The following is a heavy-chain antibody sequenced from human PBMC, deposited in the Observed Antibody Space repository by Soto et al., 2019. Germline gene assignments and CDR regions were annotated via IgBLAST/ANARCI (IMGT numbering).Heavy chain of an antibody. D-gene: IGHD1-26*01. Sequence: QVQLQQWGAGLLKPSETLSLTCAVYGGSFSGYYWSWIRQPPGKGLEWIGEINHSGSTNYNPSLKSRVTISVDTSKNQVSLKLSSVTAADTAVYYCARGATTLLYFDYWGQGTLVTVSS. CDR1: GGSFSGYY. V-gene: IGHV4-34*01. CDR2: INHSGST. J-gene: IGHJ4*02. CDR3: ARGATTLLYFDY.